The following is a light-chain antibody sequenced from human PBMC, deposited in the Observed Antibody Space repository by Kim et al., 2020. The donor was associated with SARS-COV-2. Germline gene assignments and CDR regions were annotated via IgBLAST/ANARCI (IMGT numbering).Light chain of an antibody. J-gene: IGLJ1*01. CDR1: KLGDKY. CDR2: QDR. CDR3: QAWDSSTGV. V-gene: IGLV3-1*01. Sequence: SYELTQPPSVSVSPGQTASITCSGDKLGDKYACWYHQKPGQSPVLVIYQDRKRPSGIPERFSGSNSGNTATLTISGTQPMDEADYYCQAWDSSTGVFGTGTKVTVL.